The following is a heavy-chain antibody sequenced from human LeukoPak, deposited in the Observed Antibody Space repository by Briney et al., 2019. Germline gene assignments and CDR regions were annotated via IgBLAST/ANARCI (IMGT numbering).Heavy chain of an antibody. CDR1: GLTFRDYE. Sequence: PGGSLRLSCAASGLTFRDYEMSWVRQAPGKGLEWVSVLYSGGSTYYADSVKGRFTISRDNAKNTLYLQMDSLRAEDTAVYYCASALLFYDSRGYYFDYWGQGTLVTVSS. CDR2: LYSGGST. CDR3: ASALLFYDSRGYYFDY. J-gene: IGHJ4*02. D-gene: IGHD3-22*01. V-gene: IGHV3-66*01.